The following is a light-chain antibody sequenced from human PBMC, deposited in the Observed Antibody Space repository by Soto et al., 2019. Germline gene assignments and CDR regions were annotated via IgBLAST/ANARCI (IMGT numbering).Light chain of an antibody. V-gene: IGLV1-44*01. Sequence: QAVVTQPPSASGTPGQRVTISCSGSSSNIGSNTVNWYQQLPGTAPKLLIYSNNQRPSGVPDRFSGSKSGTSASLAISGLQSGDDADYYCAAWDDSLNGPVVCGGTELTVL. CDR2: SNN. CDR1: SSNIGSNT. J-gene: IGLJ2*01. CDR3: AAWDDSLNGPV.